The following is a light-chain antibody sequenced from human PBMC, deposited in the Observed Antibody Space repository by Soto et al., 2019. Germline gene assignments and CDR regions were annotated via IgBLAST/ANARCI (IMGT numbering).Light chain of an antibody. CDR1: QTISTY. CDR2: AAS. CDR3: QQSSNIPYT. Sequence: DIQMTQSPSSLSASVGDRVTITCRASQTISTYLNWYQKNPGKAPKLLIYAASSLQSRVPSRFSGSGSGTDFTLTISSLQPEEFATYYCQQSSNIPYTFGQGTKLEIK. J-gene: IGKJ2*01. V-gene: IGKV1-39*01.